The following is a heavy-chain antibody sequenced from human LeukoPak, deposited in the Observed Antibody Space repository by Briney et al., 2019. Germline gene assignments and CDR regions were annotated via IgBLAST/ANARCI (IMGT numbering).Heavy chain of an antibody. CDR3: ARGGLAMVRGARRWFDP. Sequence: SETLSLTCAVYGGSFSGHYWSWIRQPPGKGLEWIGEINHSGSTNYNPSLKSRVTISVDTSKNQFSLKLSSVTAADTAVYYCARGGLAMVRGARRWFDPWGQGTLVTVSS. J-gene: IGHJ5*02. CDR2: INHSGST. CDR1: GGSFSGHY. D-gene: IGHD3-10*01. V-gene: IGHV4-34*01.